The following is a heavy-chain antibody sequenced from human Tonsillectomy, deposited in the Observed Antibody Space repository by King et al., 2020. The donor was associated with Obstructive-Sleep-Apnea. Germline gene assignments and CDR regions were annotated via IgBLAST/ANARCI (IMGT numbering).Heavy chain of an antibody. CDR2: ISGSGGST. J-gene: IGHJ6*02. CDR3: AKDIGTGYHYYGMDV. CDR1: GFTFSSYA. V-gene: IGHV3-23*04. D-gene: IGHD3/OR15-3a*01. Sequence: VQLVESGGGLVQPGGSLRVSCAASGFTFSSYAMNWVRQAPGKGLEWVSAISGSGGSTYYADSVKGRFTISRDNSKNTRYLQMNSLRAYDTALYYCAKDIGTGYHYYGMDVWGQGTTVTVSS.